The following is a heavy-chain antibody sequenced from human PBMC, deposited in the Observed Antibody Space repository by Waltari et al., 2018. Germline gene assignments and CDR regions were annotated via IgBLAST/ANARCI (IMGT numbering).Heavy chain of an antibody. V-gene: IGHV3-33*01. J-gene: IGHJ4*02. Sequence: QVQLVESGGGVVQPGRSLRLSCAASGFTFSSYGMHWVRQATGKGLEWVAVIWYDGSNKYYADSVKGRFTISRDNSKNTLYLQMNSLRAEDTAVYYCARVFSSGSLLIDYWGQGTLVTVSS. D-gene: IGHD6-19*01. CDR2: IWYDGSNK. CDR3: ARVFSSGSLLIDY. CDR1: GFTFSSYG.